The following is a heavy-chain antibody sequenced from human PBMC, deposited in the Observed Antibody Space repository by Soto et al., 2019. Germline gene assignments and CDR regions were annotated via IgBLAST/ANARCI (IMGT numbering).Heavy chain of an antibody. D-gene: IGHD1-20*01. V-gene: IGHV1-18*01. Sequence: ASVKVSCKASGYTFTSYGISWVRQAPGQGLEWMGWISAYNGNTNYAQKLQGRVTMTTDTSTSTAYMELRSLRSDDTAVYYCARVYCKSSLLGLDRLAFCGQGALVLVSS. CDR2: ISAYNGNT. J-gene: IGHJ1*01. CDR1: GYTFTSYG. CDR3: ARVYCKSSLLGLDRLAF.